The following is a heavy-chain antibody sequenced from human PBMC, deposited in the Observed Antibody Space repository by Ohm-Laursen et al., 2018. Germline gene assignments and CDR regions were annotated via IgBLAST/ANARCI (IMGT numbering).Heavy chain of an antibody. CDR1: GGSISSYY. J-gene: IGHJ4*02. Sequence: GTLSLTCSVSGGSISSYYWTWIRQPPGKGLEWIGYIYYSGSTNYNPSLKNRVTISVDTSKNQFSLKLSSVTAADTAVYYCARQESSGWYPDYWGQGTLVTVSS. CDR2: IYYSGST. V-gene: IGHV4-59*08. CDR3: ARQESSGWYPDY. D-gene: IGHD6-19*01.